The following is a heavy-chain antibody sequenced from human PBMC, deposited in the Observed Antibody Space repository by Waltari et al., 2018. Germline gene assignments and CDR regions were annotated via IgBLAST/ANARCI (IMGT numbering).Heavy chain of an antibody. V-gene: IGHV4-39*07. CDR3: ARHMTTVTTSSFDY. J-gene: IGHJ4*02. D-gene: IGHD4-17*01. CDR2: ITHSGSS. CDR1: GASVSSSIHY. Sequence: QLQLQESGPGLVKPSETLSLTCTVSGASVSSSIHYWGWIPPSPGKGLEWIGSITHSGSSYYNPSLRSRVTLLVDTSKNQFSLRVNSVTAADMALYYCARHMTTVTTSSFDYWGQGALDTVSS.